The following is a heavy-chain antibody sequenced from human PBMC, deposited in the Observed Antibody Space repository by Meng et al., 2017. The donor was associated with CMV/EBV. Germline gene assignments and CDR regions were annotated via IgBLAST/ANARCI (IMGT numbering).Heavy chain of an antibody. CDR3: ASESGILSSGRFLEWLLFRPPYGMDV. J-gene: IGHJ6*02. D-gene: IGHD3-3*01. CDR1: GFTFDAYG. V-gene: IGHV3-20*04. CDR2: INWNGGST. Sequence: GGSLRLSCAASGFTFDAYGMSWVRQAPGKGLEWVPGINWNGGSTGYADSVKGRFTISRDNAKNSLYLQMNSMRAEDTALYYCASESGILSSGRFLEWLLFRPPYGMDVWGQGTTVTVSS.